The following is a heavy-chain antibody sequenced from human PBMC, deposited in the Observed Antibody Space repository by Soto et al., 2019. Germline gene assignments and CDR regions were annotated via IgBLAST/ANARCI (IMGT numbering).Heavy chain of an antibody. D-gene: IGHD6-13*01. CDR2: IIPMFDTG. CDR1: GGTFSSYG. J-gene: IGHJ5*02. CDR3: ARVLEAAPFPRWFDP. V-gene: IGHV1-69*13. Sequence: ASVKVSCKXSGGTFSSYGISWVRQAPGQGLEWMGGIIPMFDTGNYAQKFQGRATITADESTTTVYLELSSLTSEDTAVYHCARVLEAAPFPRWFDPWGQGTLVTVSS.